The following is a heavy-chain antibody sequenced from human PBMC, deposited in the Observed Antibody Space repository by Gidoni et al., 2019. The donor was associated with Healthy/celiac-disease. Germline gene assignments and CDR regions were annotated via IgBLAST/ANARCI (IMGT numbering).Heavy chain of an antibody. D-gene: IGHD2-15*01. J-gene: IGHJ4*02. CDR2: INHSGST. CDR3: ARGGYLGGYCSGGSCYSGY. CDR1: GGSSGGYY. Sequence: QVQLQQWGAGRWKPSGTLSLTCAVDGGSSGGYYWGWNRQPPGKGLGWVGGINHSGSTNYNPSLKSRVTISVDTSKNQFSLKLSSVTAADTAVYYCARGGYLGGYCSGGSCYSGYWGQGTLVTVSS. V-gene: IGHV4-34*01.